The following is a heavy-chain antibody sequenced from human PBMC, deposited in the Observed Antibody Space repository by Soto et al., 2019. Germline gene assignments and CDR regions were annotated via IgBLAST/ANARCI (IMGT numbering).Heavy chain of an antibody. CDR3: ARDTYYYDSSGYPRENWYFDL. J-gene: IGHJ2*01. CDR2: IIPIFGTA. Sequence: QVQLVQSGAEVKKPGSSVKVSCKASGGTFSSYAISWVRQAPGQGLEWMGGIIPIFGTANYAQKFQGRVTITADESRSTAYMELSSLRSEDTAVYYCARDTYYYDSSGYPRENWYFDLWGRGTLVTVSS. CDR1: GGTFSSYA. V-gene: IGHV1-69*01. D-gene: IGHD3-22*01.